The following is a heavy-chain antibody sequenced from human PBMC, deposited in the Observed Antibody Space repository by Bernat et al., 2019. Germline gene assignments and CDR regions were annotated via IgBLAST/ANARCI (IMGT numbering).Heavy chain of an antibody. J-gene: IGHJ5*02. CDR1: GFTFSNAW. CDR3: TTDTFSTTEQYFDWPQDWSDP. CDR2: IKSKTDGGTT. D-gene: IGHD3-9*01. V-gene: IGHV3-15*01. Sequence: EVQLVESGGGLVKPGGSLRLSCAASGFTFSNAWMSWVRQAPGKGLEWVGRIKSKTDGGTTDYAAPVKGRFTISRDDSKNTLYLQMNSLKTEDTAVYYCTTDTFSTTEQYFDWPQDWSDPWGQGTLVTVSS.